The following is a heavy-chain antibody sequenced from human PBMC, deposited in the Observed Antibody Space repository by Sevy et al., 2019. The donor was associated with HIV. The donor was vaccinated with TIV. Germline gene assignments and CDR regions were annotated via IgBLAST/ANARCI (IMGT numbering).Heavy chain of an antibody. J-gene: IGHJ6*02. CDR3: ARNRDDSRGFHMDV. V-gene: IGHV3-7*01. CDR2: IKQDGSEK. CDR1: GFTFSRFW. D-gene: IGHD3-3*01. Sequence: GGSLRLSCAASGFTFSRFWMSWVRQAPGKGLEWVANIKQDGSEKYYVDSVKGRFTISRDDAKKSLYLQMNSLRAEDTAVYYCARNRDDSRGFHMDVWGQGTTVTVSS.